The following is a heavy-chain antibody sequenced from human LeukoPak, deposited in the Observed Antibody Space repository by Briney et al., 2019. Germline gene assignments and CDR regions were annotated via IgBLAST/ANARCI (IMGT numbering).Heavy chain of an antibody. CDR2: INPNSGGT. Sequence: ASVKVSCKASGYTFTGYYMHWVRQAPGQGLEWMGWINPNSGGTNYAQKFQGRVTMTRDTSISTAYMELSRLRSDDTAVYYCARDRGSHYYFDYWGQGTLVTVSP. CDR3: ARDRGSHYYFDY. V-gene: IGHV1-2*02. J-gene: IGHJ4*02. D-gene: IGHD2-15*01. CDR1: GYTFTGYY.